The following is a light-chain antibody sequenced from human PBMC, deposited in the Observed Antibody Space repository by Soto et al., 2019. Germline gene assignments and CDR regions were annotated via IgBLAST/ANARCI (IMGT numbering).Light chain of an antibody. CDR3: QQYGGSPQT. J-gene: IGKJ1*01. V-gene: IGKV3-20*01. CDR1: QSVSSSY. Sequence: EIVLTQSPGTLSLSPGERATLSCRASQSVSSSYLAWYQQKPGQTPRLVIYATSNRATGILDRFSGSGSGTDFTLTISRLEPEDFAVYYCQQYGGSPQTFGQGTTVDIK. CDR2: ATS.